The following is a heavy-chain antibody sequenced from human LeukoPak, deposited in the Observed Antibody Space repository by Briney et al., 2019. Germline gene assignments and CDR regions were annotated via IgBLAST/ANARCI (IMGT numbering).Heavy chain of an antibody. Sequence: GGSLRLSCAASGFTFSSYAMSWIRQAPGKGLEWVSAISGSGGSTYYADSVKGRFTISRDNSKNTLYLQMNSLRAEDTAVYYCAKDPRITGTRAHWGQGTLVTVSS. D-gene: IGHD1-7*01. CDR1: GFTFSSYA. V-gene: IGHV3-23*01. CDR2: ISGSGGST. J-gene: IGHJ4*02. CDR3: AKDPRITGTRAH.